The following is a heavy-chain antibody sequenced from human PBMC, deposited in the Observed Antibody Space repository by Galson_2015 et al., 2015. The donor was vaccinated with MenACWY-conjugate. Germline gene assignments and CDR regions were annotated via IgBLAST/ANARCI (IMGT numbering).Heavy chain of an antibody. D-gene: IGHD6-19*01. V-gene: IGHV4-59*01. J-gene: IGHJ4*02. CDR3: ARWVAVKMIEY. Sequence: ETLSLTCSVSGASISTDYWSWIRQPPGKGLEWIGYIHYSGSTKYNPSLKTRITMSLDTSENQFSLKLSSVTAADMAVYYCARWVAVKMIEYCGQGTLVTVSS. CDR2: IHYSGST. CDR1: GASISTDY.